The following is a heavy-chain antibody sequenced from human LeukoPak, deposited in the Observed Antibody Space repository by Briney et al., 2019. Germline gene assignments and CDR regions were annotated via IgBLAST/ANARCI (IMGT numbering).Heavy chain of an antibody. J-gene: IGHJ5*02. D-gene: IGHD6-13*01. CDR2: IDASGGAT. CDR3: AKGSGSSWYGWFAP. V-gene: IGHV3-23*01. CDR1: GFTFSHYA. Sequence: GGSLRLSCAASGFTFSHYAMYWVRQAPGEGLEWFSSIDASGGATYYADSVKGRFTISRDNSKKTFYLQMNNLRAEDTAVYFCAKGSGSSWYGWFAPWGQGTLVTVSS.